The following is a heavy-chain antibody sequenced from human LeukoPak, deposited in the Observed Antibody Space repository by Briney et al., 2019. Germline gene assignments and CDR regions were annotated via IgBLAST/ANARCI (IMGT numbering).Heavy chain of an antibody. V-gene: IGHV4-59*04. CDR3: ARHYGP. J-gene: IGHJ5*02. CDR2: IYESGSA. D-gene: IGHD3-16*01. Sequence: GSLRLSCAASDFTFSTYNMHWVRQPPGKGLEWIGSIYESGSAYYNPSLKSRITMSVDTSENQFSLKLTSVTAADTAVYYCARHYGPWGQGTLVTVSS. CDR1: DFTFSTYN.